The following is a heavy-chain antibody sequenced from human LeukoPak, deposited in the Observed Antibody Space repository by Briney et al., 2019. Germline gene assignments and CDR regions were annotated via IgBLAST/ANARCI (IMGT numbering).Heavy chain of an antibody. J-gene: IGHJ4*02. Sequence: GSVKVSCKASGYTFTGYYMHWVRHAPGQGLEWMGWISAYNGNTNYAQKLQGRVTMTTDTSTSTAYMELRSLRSDDTAVYYCARHYFLRGYSYGGDYWGQGTLVTVSS. D-gene: IGHD5-18*01. CDR1: GYTFTGYY. CDR2: ISAYNGNT. CDR3: ARHYFLRGYSYGGDY. V-gene: IGHV1-18*04.